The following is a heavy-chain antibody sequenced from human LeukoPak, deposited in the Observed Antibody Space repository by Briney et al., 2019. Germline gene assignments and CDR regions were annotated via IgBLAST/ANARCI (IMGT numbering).Heavy chain of an antibody. J-gene: IGHJ5*02. V-gene: IGHV4-34*01. CDR3: ARPGVRGVIIRGGRWFDP. CDR1: GGSFSGYY. D-gene: IGHD3-10*01. Sequence: SETLSLTCGVYGGSFSGYYWSWIRQSPGKGLEWIGEINHSGSTNYNPSLKSRVTISVDTSKNQFSLKLSSVTAADTAVYYCARPGVRGVIIRGGRWFDPWGQGTLVTVSS. CDR2: INHSGST.